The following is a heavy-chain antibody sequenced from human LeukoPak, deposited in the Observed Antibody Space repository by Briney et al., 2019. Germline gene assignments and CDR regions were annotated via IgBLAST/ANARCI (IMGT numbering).Heavy chain of an antibody. D-gene: IGHD3-22*01. CDR2: INPNSGGT. CDR3: ARLAYYYDTTVFYRGNY. V-gene: IGHV1-2*02. CDR1: GYTFTGYY. Sequence: ASVKVSCKASGYTFTGYYMHWVRQAPGQGLEWMGWINPNSGGTNYAQKFQDRVTMTRDTSISTAYMELSRLRSDDTAMYYCARLAYYYDTTVFYRGNYWGQGTLVTVSS. J-gene: IGHJ4*02.